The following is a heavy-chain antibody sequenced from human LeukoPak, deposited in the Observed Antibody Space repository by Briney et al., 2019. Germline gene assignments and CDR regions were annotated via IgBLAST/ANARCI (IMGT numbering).Heavy chain of an antibody. CDR2: IKEDGSEK. V-gene: IGHV3-7*05. Sequence: GGSLRLSCAASRFSFSNYWMSWVRQAPGKGLEWVANIKEDGSEKYYVDSVKGRFTISRDNAKNSLYLQMNSLRAEDTAVYYCVTGRYSHGSWGPGTLVTVSS. D-gene: IGHD5-18*01. CDR1: RFSFSNYW. J-gene: IGHJ5*02. CDR3: VTGRYSHGS.